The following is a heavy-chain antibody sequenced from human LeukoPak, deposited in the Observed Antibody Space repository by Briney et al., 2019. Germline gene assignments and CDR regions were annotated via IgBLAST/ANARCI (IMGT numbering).Heavy chain of an antibody. CDR3: ARDDGDYDHDAFDI. D-gene: IGHD4-17*01. Sequence: SETPSLTCTVSGGSISSYYWSWIRQPAGKGLEWIGRIYTSGSTNYNPSLKSRVTISVDTSKNQFSLKLSSVTAADTAVYYCARDDGDYDHDAFDIWGQGTMVTVSS. J-gene: IGHJ3*02. CDR1: GGSISSYY. V-gene: IGHV4-4*07. CDR2: IYTSGST.